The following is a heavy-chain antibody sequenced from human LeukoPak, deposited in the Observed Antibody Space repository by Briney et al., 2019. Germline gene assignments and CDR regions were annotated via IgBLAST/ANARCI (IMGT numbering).Heavy chain of an antibody. J-gene: IGHJ6*02. CDR3: AKRMVPAAYYGLDV. CDR2: IIPILGLS. D-gene: IGHD2-2*01. V-gene: IGHV1-69*04. Sequence: SVKVSCKASGGPFSSYAINWVRQAPGQGLEWVGRIIPILGLSYTAQKFQGRITITADTSTSTAYMEVSSLTSEDTAIYYCAKRMVPAAYYGLDVWGQGTTVTVSS. CDR1: GGPFSSYA.